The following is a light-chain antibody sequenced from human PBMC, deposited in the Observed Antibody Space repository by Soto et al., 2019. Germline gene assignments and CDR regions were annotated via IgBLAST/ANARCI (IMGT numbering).Light chain of an antibody. Sequence: QSALTQPASVSGSPGQSITISCTGTSSDVGGYNYVSWYQQHPGKAPKLMIYEVSNRPSGVSNCFSGSKFGNTASLTISGLQAEDEADYYCSSYTSSSTLVFGGGTKLTVL. J-gene: IGLJ2*01. V-gene: IGLV2-14*01. CDR1: SSDVGGYNY. CDR3: SSYTSSSTLV. CDR2: EVS.